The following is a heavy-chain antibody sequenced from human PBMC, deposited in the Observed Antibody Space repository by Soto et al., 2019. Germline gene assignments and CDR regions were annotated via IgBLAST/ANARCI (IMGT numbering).Heavy chain of an antibody. Sequence: QIQLVQSGPEVRKPGSSVKVSCKPSGGSLTSYPMAWVRQAPGQGFEWMGGIIPIHGTTEYAQKFQGRVTITADESTNRATLELTGLTSEDTAVYYCARGWGLVSWGQGTLVTVSS. V-gene: IGHV1-69*01. D-gene: IGHD3-16*01. CDR1: GGSLTSYP. J-gene: IGHJ4*02. CDR2: IIPIHGTT. CDR3: ARGWGLVS.